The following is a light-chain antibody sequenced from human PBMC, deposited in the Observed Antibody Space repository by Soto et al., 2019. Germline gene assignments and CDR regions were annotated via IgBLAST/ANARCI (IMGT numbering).Light chain of an antibody. V-gene: IGKV1-12*01. CDR1: QRINSY. CDR3: QQANSFPYT. CDR2: AAS. J-gene: IGKJ2*01. Sequence: DIQMIQSPSSVSASVGDRVTITCRASQRINSYLAWFQQKPGKAPKLLIYAASSLQSGVPPRFSGRRSGTDFTLTFSSLQAEDFATYYCQQANSFPYTFGQGTKLEI.